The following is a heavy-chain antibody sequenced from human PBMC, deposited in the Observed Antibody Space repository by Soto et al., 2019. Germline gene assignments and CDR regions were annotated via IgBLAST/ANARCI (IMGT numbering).Heavy chain of an antibody. CDR2: ITGSGNTI. CDR3: AKDDVSGDGLWLVAA. D-gene: IGHD2-21*02. V-gene: IGHV3-23*01. CDR1: GFSCSKYA. J-gene: IGHJ5*02. Sequence: DVQLLESGGGLVQPGGSLRLSCAASGFSCSKYAMIWVRQAPGKGQEWVSGITGSGNTIEYAASVKGRFSISRDNSKNTVYLHMNSLRAEDTAMYYCAKDDVSGDGLWLVAAWGQGPLVTVS.